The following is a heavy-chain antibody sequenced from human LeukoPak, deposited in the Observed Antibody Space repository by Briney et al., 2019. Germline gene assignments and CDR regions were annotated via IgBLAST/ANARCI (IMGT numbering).Heavy chain of an antibody. CDR3: VRGAATPYPPFDN. Sequence: GGSPRLSCAASGFTFSDHYMDWVRQSPGEGLEWVGRIRNKANGYTTEYAASVRGRFTISRDDSENSLYLEMNSLKTEDTAVYYCVRGAATPYPPFDNWGQGTLSPSPQ. CDR2: IRNKANGYTT. CDR1: GFTFSDHY. V-gene: IGHV3-72*01. D-gene: IGHD3-10*01. J-gene: IGHJ4*02.